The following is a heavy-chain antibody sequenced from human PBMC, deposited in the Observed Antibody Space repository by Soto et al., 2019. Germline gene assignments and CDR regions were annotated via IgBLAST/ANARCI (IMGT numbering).Heavy chain of an antibody. V-gene: IGHV4-59*01. Sequence: PSETLSLTCTVSGGSISNYYCSWIRQPPGKGLEWIGYMYYSGSTNYNPSLKSRVTISVDTSKNQFSLKLSSVTAADTAVYYCARGSYYDSSDYYGPWGQGTLVTVSS. CDR3: ARGSYYDSSDYYGP. D-gene: IGHD3-22*01. CDR2: MYYSGST. CDR1: GGSISNYY. J-gene: IGHJ5*02.